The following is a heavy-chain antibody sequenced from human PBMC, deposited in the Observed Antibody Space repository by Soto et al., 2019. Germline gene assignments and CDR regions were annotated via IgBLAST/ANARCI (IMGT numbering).Heavy chain of an antibody. CDR2: ISPKSNYR. CDR1: GFSFSDYY. J-gene: IGHJ4*02. Sequence: QIQLVESGGGLVKSGGSLRLSCAASGFSFSDYYMTWIRQAPGKGLEWLSYISPKSNYREYADSVKGRHTISRDNAKKSLSLQINSLRADDTGVYYCVIGGGGGHFDSWGQGTLVTVSS. D-gene: IGHD3-16*01. V-gene: IGHV3-11*05. CDR3: VIGGGGGHFDS.